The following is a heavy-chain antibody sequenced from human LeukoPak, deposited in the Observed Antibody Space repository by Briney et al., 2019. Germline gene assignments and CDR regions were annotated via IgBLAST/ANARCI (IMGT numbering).Heavy chain of an antibody. Sequence: GRSLRLSCAASGFTFSSYAMHWVRQAPGKGLEWVAVISYDGSNKYYADSVKGRFTISRDNSKNTLYLQMNSLRAEDTAVYYCARESYVDTAMVTDYWGQGTLVTVSS. CDR1: GFTFSSYA. D-gene: IGHD5-18*01. J-gene: IGHJ4*02. CDR2: ISYDGSNK. V-gene: IGHV3-30-3*01. CDR3: ARESYVDTAMVTDY.